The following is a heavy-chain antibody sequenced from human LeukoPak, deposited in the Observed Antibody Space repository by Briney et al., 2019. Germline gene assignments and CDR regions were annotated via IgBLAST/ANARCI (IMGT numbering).Heavy chain of an antibody. CDR3: ARDSRSTVTTYFDY. Sequence: AGGSLRLSCAASGFTFSSYSMNWVRQAPGKGLEWVSSISSSSSYIYYADSVKGRFTISRDNAKNSLYLQMNSLRAEDTAVYYCARDSRSTVTTYFDYWGQGTLVTVSS. V-gene: IGHV3-21*01. CDR2: ISSSSSYI. D-gene: IGHD4-17*01. CDR1: GFTFSSYS. J-gene: IGHJ4*02.